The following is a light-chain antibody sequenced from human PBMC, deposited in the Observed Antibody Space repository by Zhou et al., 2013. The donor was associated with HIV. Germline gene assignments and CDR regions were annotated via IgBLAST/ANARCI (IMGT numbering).Light chain of an antibody. V-gene: IGKV2-30*01. Sequence: DVVMTQSPLSLPVTLGQPASISCRSSQSLVYSDGNTYLNWFHQRPGQSPRRLIYKVSNRDSGVPDRFSGSGSGTDFTLKISRVEAEDIAVYYCMQGTYWPRITFGQGTRLDIK. CDR2: KVS. CDR3: MQGTYWPRIT. J-gene: IGKJ5*01. CDR1: QSLVYSDGNTY.